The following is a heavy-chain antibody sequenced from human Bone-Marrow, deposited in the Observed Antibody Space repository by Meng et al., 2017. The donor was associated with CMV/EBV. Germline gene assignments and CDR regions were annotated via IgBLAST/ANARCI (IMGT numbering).Heavy chain of an antibody. CDR2: IIPIFGTA. CDR3: AGALWSGYYISR. D-gene: IGHD3-3*01. CDR1: GGTFSSYA. J-gene: IGHJ4*02. V-gene: IGHV1-69*05. Sequence: SVKVSCKASGGTFSSYAISWVRQAPGQGLEWMGGIIPIFGTANYAQKFQGRITITTDESTSTAYMELSSLRSEDTAVYYCAGALWSGYYISRWGQGTLVTVSS.